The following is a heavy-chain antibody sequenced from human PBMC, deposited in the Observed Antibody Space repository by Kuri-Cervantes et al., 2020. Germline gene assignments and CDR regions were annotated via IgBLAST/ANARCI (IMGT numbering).Heavy chain of an antibody. D-gene: IGHD3-10*01. V-gene: IGHV1-8*01. CDR1: GYTFTSYD. Sequence: ASVKVSCKASGYTFTSYDINWVRQATGQGLEWMGWMNPNSGNTGYAQKFQGRVNMTRNTSISTAYMELSSLRPEDTAVYYCARRLWFGALPDAFDLWGQGTMVTVSS. J-gene: IGHJ3*01. CDR2: MNPNSGNT. CDR3: ARRLWFGALPDAFDL.